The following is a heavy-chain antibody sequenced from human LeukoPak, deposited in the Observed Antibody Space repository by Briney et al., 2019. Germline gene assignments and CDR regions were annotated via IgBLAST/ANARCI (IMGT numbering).Heavy chain of an antibody. CDR1: EFTFNTYS. Sequence: PGGSLRLSCAASEFTFNTYSMNWVRQAPGKGLEWVSSISSSSDYIYYADSVKGRFTISRDSAKNSLYLQMNSLRAEDTAVYYCARDCNRTYCYDYWGQGTLVTVSS. CDR2: ISSSSDYI. V-gene: IGHV3-21*01. J-gene: IGHJ4*02. CDR3: ARDCNRTYCYDY. D-gene: IGHD2/OR15-2a*01.